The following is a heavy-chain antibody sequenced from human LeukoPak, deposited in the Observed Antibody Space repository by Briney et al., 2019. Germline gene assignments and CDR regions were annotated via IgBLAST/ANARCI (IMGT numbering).Heavy chain of an antibody. CDR2: IYYSGST. D-gene: IGHD3-22*01. J-gene: IGHJ4*02. CDR1: GFTFSNAW. CDR3: ARSPPMIVVVTHFDY. V-gene: IGHV4-59*01. Sequence: GSLRLSCAASGFTFSNAWMSWVRQAPGKGLEWVGYIYYSGSTNYNPSLKSRVTISVDTSKNQFSLKLSSVTAADTAVYYCARSPPMIVVVTHFDYWGQGTLVTVSS.